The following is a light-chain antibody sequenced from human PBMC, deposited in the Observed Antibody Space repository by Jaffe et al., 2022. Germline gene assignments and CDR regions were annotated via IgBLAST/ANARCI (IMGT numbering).Light chain of an antibody. CDR1: QGIRNY. CDR3: QQLTSHPLT. Sequence: DIQLTQSPSFLSASVGDRVTITCRASQGIRNYLAWYQQKPGRAPKLLIYAASTVQSGVPSRFSGSGSGTEFTLTISSLQPEDFASYFCQQLTSHPLTFSGGTKVEIK. V-gene: IGKV1-9*01. CDR2: AAS. J-gene: IGKJ4*01.